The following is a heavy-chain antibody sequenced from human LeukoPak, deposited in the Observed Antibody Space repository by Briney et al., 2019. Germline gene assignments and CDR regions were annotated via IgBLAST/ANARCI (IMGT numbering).Heavy chain of an antibody. V-gene: IGHV4-59*01. CDR3: ARDDNYDSSGLDY. CDR2: IYYSGST. CDR1: GGSISSYY. J-gene: IGHJ4*02. D-gene: IGHD3-22*01. Sequence: PSETLSLTCTVSGGSISSYYWSWIRQPPGKGLEWIGYIYYSGSTNYNPSLKSRVTISVDTSKNQFSLKLSSVTAADTAVYYCARDDNYDSSGLDYWGQRTLVTVSS.